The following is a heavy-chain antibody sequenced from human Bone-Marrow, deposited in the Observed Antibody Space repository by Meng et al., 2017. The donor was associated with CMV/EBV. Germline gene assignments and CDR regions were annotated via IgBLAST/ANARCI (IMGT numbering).Heavy chain of an antibody. V-gene: IGHV6-1*01. CDR2: TYYRSKWGT. D-gene: IGHD1-26*01. CDR1: GDSVSSDSAA. Sequence: SQTLSLTCAISGDSVSSDSAAWQWIRQSPSRGLEWLGRTYYRSKWGTDYGVSVQSRITITSDTSKNQFSLHLNSVTPEDTAVYYCARAVGAGKGWFDPWGQGTLVTVSS. J-gene: IGHJ5*02. CDR3: ARAVGAGKGWFDP.